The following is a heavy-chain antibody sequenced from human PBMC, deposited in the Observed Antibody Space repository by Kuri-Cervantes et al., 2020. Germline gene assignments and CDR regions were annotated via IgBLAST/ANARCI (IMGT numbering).Heavy chain of an antibody. J-gene: IGHJ4*02. Sequence: GESLKISCAAPGFTFSSYAMSWVRQAPGKGLEWVSAISGSGGSTYYADSVKGRFTISRDNSKNTLYLQMNSLRAEDTAVYYCAKGGGWYYDFWSGYSKLYYFDYWGQGTLVTVSS. CDR1: GFTFSSYA. CDR2: ISGSGGST. CDR3: AKGGGWYYDFWSGYSKLYYFDY. V-gene: IGHV3-23*01. D-gene: IGHD3-3*01.